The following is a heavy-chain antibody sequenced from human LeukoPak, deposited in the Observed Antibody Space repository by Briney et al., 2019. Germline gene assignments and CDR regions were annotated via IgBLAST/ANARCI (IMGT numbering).Heavy chain of an antibody. CDR3: AKESRI. CDR1: GFTFSSYG. CDR2: ISYDGSNK. V-gene: IGHV3-30*18. J-gene: IGHJ4*02. Sequence: AGGSLRLSCAASGFTFSSYGMHWVRQAPGKGLEWVAVISYDGSNKYYADSVKGRFTISRDNSKNTLYLQMNSLRAEDTAVYYCAKESRIRGQGTLVTVSS.